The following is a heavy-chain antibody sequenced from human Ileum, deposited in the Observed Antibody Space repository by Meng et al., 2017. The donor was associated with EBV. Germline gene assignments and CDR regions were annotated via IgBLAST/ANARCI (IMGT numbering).Heavy chain of an antibody. Sequence: QVLLQPWGAGLLNPSGTLSLTCAVYGGSFSGYYWSWIRQPPGKGLEWIGEINHRGGAFYNPSLKSRVTMSIDTSKNQLSPKLNSVTAADTAVYYCASHPGGNSQYYSSGDDYWGQGALVTVSS. V-gene: IGHV4-34*01. D-gene: IGHD3-22*01. CDR2: INHRGGA. CDR3: ASHPGGNSQYYSSGDDY. CDR1: GGSFSGYY. J-gene: IGHJ4*02.